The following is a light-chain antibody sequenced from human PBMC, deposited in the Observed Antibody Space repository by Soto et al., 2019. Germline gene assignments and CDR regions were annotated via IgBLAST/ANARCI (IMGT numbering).Light chain of an antibody. CDR3: SSYTSRTTYV. Sequence: QSVLTQPPSASGTPGVRVTISCSGSSSNFAVNTVNWYQQVPGTAPKLLIYSNNQRPSGVPDRFSASKSVTSASLTISGLQAEDEADYYCSSYTSRTTYVFGTGTKLTVL. V-gene: IGLV1-44*01. CDR2: SNN. J-gene: IGLJ1*01. CDR1: SSNFAVNT.